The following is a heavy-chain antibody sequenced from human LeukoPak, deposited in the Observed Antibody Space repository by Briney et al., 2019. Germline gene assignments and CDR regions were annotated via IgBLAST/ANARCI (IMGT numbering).Heavy chain of an antibody. D-gene: IGHD4-23*01. J-gene: IGHJ3*02. CDR3: ARRYGGWGAFDI. Sequence: PGGSLRLSCAASEFTYSAYAMSWVRQAPGKGLEWVSTLSNDGRATFYADSVKGRFTISRDDSKTTLSLQMNSLRAEDTAIYYCARRYGGWGAFDIWGQGTVVTVSS. V-gene: IGHV3-23*01. CDR2: LSNDGRAT. CDR1: EFTYSAYA.